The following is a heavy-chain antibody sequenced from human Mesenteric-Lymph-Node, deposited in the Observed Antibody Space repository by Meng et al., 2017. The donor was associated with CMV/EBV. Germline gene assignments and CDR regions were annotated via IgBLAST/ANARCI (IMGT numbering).Heavy chain of an antibody. V-gene: IGHV3-48*04. CDR2: ISSRSSSI. CDR3: ASPYGGNSITYGMDV. Sequence: GESLKISCAASGFTFSSYWMSWVRQAPGKGLEWVSYISSRSSSIYYADSVKGRFTISRDNAKNSLYLQMNSLRVEDTAVYYCASPYGGNSITYGMDVWGQGTTVTVSS. CDR1: GFTFSSYW. J-gene: IGHJ6*02. D-gene: IGHD4-23*01.